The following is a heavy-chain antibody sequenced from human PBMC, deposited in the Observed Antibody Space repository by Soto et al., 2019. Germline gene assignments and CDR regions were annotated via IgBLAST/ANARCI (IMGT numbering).Heavy chain of an antibody. D-gene: IGHD2-15*01. CDR2: INAGNGNT. J-gene: IGHJ4*02. V-gene: IGHV1-3*01. CDR3: ARGPGGPDGPGYY. CDR1: GYTFTSYA. Sequence: QVQLVQSGAEVKKPGASVKVSCKASGYTFTSYAMRWVRQAPRQRLEWMGWINAGNGNTKYSQKSQGRVTITRDTSASTAYMELSSLISEDTAVYYCARGPGGPDGPGYYWGQGTLVTVSS.